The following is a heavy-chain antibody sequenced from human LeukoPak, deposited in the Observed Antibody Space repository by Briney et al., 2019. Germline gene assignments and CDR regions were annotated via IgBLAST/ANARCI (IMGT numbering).Heavy chain of an antibody. CDR3: AKSHYDSSDLMAPYLDY. CDR2: MNPNSGNP. V-gene: IGHV1-8*01. Sequence: ASVKVSCKASGYTFTSYDINWVRQATGQGLEWMGWMNPNSGNPGYAQKFQGRVTMTRNTSISTAYMELSSLRSEDTAVYYCAKSHYDSSDLMAPYLDYWGQGTLVTVSS. J-gene: IGHJ4*02. D-gene: IGHD3-22*01. CDR1: GYTFTSYD.